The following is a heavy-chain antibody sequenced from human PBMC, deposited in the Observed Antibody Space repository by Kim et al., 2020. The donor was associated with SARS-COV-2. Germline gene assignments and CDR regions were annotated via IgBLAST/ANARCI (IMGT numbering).Heavy chain of an antibody. J-gene: IGHJ4*02. D-gene: IGHD5-18*01. Sequence: GGSLRLSCAASGFTFSSYAMHWVRQAPGKGLEWVAFISYDGGNKYYADSVKGRFTISRDISKNTLYLQMNSLRAEDTAVYYCARRGYTAILYYFDYWGQGTLVTVSS. CDR3: ARRGYTAILYYFDY. CDR2: ISYDGGNK. CDR1: GFTFSSYA. V-gene: IGHV3-30*04.